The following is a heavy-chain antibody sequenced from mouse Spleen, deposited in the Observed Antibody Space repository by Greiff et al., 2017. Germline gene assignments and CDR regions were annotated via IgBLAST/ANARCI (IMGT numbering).Heavy chain of an antibody. Sequence: VMLVESGAELMKPGASVKISCKATGYTFSSYWIEWVKQRPGQGLEWIGWIYPGDGSTKYNEKFKGKATLTADKSSSTAYMQLSSLTSENSAVDFCARGDAGFDYWGQGTTLTVSS. CDR1: GYTFSSYW. CDR2: IYPGDGST. V-gene: IGHV1S56*01. CDR3: ARGDAGFDY. D-gene: IGHD3-3*01. J-gene: IGHJ2*01.